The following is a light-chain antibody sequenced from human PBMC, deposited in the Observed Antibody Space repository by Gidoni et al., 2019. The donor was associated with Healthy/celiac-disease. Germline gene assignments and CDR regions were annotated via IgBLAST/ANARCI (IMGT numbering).Light chain of an antibody. J-gene: IGKJ2*01. CDR3: QQRSNWPPLYT. CDR1: QSVSSY. V-gene: IGKV3-11*01. Sequence: EIVLTQSPATLSLSPGERATLSCRASQSVSSYLAWYQQQPGQAPRLLIYDASNRATGIPARFSGSGSGTDFTLTISSLEPEDCAVYYCQQRSNWPPLYTFGQGTKLEIK. CDR2: DAS.